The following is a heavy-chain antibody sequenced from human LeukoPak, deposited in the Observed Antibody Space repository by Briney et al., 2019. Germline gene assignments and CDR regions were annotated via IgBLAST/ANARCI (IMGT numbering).Heavy chain of an antibody. CDR1: GFTFYSYA. CDR2: LGTNGDST. V-gene: IGHV3-23*01. CDR3: AKGHSYYYDTSGYFSYFDY. J-gene: IGHJ4*02. D-gene: IGHD3-22*01. Sequence: GGSLRLSCAASGFTFYSYAMTWVRQAPGKGLEWVSALGTNGDSTFYADSVKGRFTISRDNSKNTLYLQLNSLRAGDTAVYYCAKGHSYYYDTSGYFSYFDYWGQGTLVTVSS.